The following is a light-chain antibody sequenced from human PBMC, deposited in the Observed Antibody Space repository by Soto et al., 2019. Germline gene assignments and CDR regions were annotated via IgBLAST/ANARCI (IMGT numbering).Light chain of an antibody. CDR3: QQYSSYPSLT. J-gene: IGKJ4*01. CDR2: KAS. V-gene: IGKV1-5*03. CDR1: QTINNL. Sequence: DIQMTQSPSTLSASVGXRVSITCRASQTINNLMAWYQQKPGQAPKLLIYKASNLETGVPSRFSGSGSGTEFTLTISSLQPDDFATYYCQQYSSYPSLTFGGGTKVDIK.